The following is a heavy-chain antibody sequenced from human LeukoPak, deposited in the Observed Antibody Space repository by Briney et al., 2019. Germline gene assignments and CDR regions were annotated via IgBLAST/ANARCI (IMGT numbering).Heavy chain of an antibody. CDR3: ARGDGYNYYYFEY. J-gene: IGHJ4*02. Sequence: SVKVSCKASGGTFSSYAISWVRQAPGQGLEWMGRIANYAQKFQGRVTITTDESTSAAYMELSSLRSEDTAVYYCARGDGYNYYYFEYWGQGTLVTVSS. D-gene: IGHD5-24*01. V-gene: IGHV1-69*05. CDR2: IA. CDR1: GGTFSSYA.